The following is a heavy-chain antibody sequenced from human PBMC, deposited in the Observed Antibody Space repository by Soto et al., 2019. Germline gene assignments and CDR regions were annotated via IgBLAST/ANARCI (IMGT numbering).Heavy chain of an antibody. J-gene: IGHJ4*02. Sequence: QLQLQESGPGLVKPWETLSLTCTVSVGPISSSSRGYYWGWFRQPPGKGREWIGSIDYSGRTYYNPSLKGRVNLSPDTSNNQFSLNLGSVTAADTSVYYCARHERLVSSFDSWGQGTLVTVSS. D-gene: IGHD6-13*01. V-gene: IGHV4-39*01. CDR1: VGPISSSSRGYY. CDR2: IDYSGRT. CDR3: ARHERLVSSFDS.